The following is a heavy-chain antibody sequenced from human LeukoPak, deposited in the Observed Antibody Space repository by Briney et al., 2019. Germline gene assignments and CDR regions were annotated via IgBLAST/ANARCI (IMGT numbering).Heavy chain of an antibody. CDR2: INHSGST. V-gene: IGHV4-34*01. CDR3: ARVVGYCSGGSCYPLPYYYYGMDV. CDR1: GGSFSGYY. D-gene: IGHD2-15*01. Sequence: SGTLSLTCAVYGGSFSGYYWSWIRQPPGKGLEWIGEINHSGSTNYNPSLKSRVTISVDTSKNQFSLKLSSVTAADTAVYYCARVVGYCSGGSCYPLPYYYYGMDVWGKGTTVTVSS. J-gene: IGHJ6*04.